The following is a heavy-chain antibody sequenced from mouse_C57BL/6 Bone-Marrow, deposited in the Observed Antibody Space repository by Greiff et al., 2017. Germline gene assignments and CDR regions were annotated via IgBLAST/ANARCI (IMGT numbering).Heavy chain of an antibody. Sequence: EVKLMASGPGLVKPSQSLSLTCSVTGYSITSGYYWNWIRQFPGNKLEWMGYISYDGSNNYNPSLKNRISITRDTSKNQFFLKLNSVTTEDTATYYCARGTLRPWFAYWGQGTLVTVSA. V-gene: IGHV3-6*01. CDR2: ISYDGSN. D-gene: IGHD3-3*01. CDR1: GYSITSGYY. CDR3: ARGTLRPWFAY. J-gene: IGHJ3*01.